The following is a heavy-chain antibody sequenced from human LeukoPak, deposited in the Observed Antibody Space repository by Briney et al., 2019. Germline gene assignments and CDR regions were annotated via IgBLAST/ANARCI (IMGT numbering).Heavy chain of an antibody. V-gene: IGHV1-69*13. CDR1: GYTFTGYY. CDR3: ARAVRDFWTSPVDY. Sequence: GASVKVSCKASGYTFTGYYMHWVRQAPGQGLEWMGGIIPIFGTANYAQKFQGRVTITADESTSTAYMELSSLRSEDTAVYYCARAVRDFWTSPVDYWGQGTLVTVSS. D-gene: IGHD3/OR15-3a*01. CDR2: IIPIFGTA. J-gene: IGHJ4*02.